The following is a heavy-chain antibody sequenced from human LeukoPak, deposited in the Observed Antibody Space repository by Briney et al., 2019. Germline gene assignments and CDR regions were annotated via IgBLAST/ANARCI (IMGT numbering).Heavy chain of an antibody. Sequence: GGSLRLSCAASGFTFSSYGMHWVRQAPGKGLEWLAFVSYDGSKKYYSDSVKGRFTISRDNSKNTLNLQMNSLRAEDTAVYYCATSKYSGSYWGQGTLVTVSS. V-gene: IGHV3-30*03. CDR1: GFTFSSYG. J-gene: IGHJ4*02. D-gene: IGHD1-26*01. CDR3: ATSKYSGSY. CDR2: VSYDGSKK.